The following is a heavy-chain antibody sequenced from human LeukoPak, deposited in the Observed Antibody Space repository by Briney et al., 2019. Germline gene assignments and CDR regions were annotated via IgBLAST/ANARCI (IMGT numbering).Heavy chain of an antibody. V-gene: IGHV1-24*01. CDR1: GYTLTELS. CDR2: FDPEDGET. CDR3: ATVFPRGYSYAWNFDY. J-gene: IGHJ4*02. D-gene: IGHD5-18*01. Sequence: ASVKVPCKVSGYTLTELSMHWVRQAPGKGREWMEGFDPEDGETIYAQKLKGRVTMTEDTSTDAAYMELSSLRSEDTAVYYCATVFPRGYSYAWNFDYWGQGTLVTVSS.